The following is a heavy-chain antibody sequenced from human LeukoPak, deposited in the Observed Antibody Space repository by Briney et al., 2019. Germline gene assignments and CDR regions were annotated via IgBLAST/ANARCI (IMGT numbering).Heavy chain of an antibody. CDR3: ARGSGWPGRTFDI. CDR1: GYTFMSSG. D-gene: IGHD6-19*01. Sequence: SVKLYWKASGYTFMSSGVSCERQVGEYGYEGLGWISAYNGNTNYAQKLQGRVTMTTDTSTSTAYMELRSLRSDDTAVYYCARGSGWPGRTFDIWGQGTMVTVSS. CDR2: ISAYNGNT. V-gene: IGHV1-18*01. J-gene: IGHJ3*02.